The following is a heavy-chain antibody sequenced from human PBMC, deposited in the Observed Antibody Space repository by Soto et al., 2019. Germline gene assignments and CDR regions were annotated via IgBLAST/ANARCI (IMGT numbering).Heavy chain of an antibody. CDR3: ARDRGWSLFDY. CDR1: GFTFSSYW. Sequence: EVQLVESGGGLVQPGGSLRLSCAASGFTFSSYWMYCVRQAPVKGLVWVSRTNSDGSDTSYADSVKGRFTISRDNAKNTLYLQINSLRAEDTDVYYCARDRGWSLFDYWGHGTLVTVSS. D-gene: IGHD6-19*01. V-gene: IGHV3-74*01. J-gene: IGHJ4*01. CDR2: TNSDGSDT.